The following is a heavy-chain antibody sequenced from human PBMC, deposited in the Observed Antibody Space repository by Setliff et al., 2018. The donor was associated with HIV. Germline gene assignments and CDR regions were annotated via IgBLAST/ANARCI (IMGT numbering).Heavy chain of an antibody. CDR2: INHSGST. V-gene: IGHV4-34*01. CDR3: ARHLYWNPDAFDI. J-gene: IGHJ3*02. D-gene: IGHD1-1*01. CDR1: GGSFSGYY. Sequence: SETLSLTCAVYGGSFSGYYWSWIRQSPGKGLEWIGEINHSGSTYYNPSLKSRVTISVDTSKNQFSLRLSSVTAADTAVFFCARHLYWNPDAFDIWGQGTMVTVSS.